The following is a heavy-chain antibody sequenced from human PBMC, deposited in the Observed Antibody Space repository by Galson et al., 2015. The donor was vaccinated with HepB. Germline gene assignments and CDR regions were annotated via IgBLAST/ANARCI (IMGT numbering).Heavy chain of an antibody. CDR2: ISYDGSNK. V-gene: IGHV3-30*18. J-gene: IGHJ4*02. Sequence: SLRLSCAASGFTFSSYGMHWVRQAPGKGLEWVAVISYDGSNKYYADSVKGRFTISRDNSKNTLYLQMNSLRAEDTAVYYCAKDLSIAAAGTFDYWGQGTLVTVFS. CDR1: GFTFSSYG. CDR3: AKDLSIAAAGTFDY. D-gene: IGHD6-13*01.